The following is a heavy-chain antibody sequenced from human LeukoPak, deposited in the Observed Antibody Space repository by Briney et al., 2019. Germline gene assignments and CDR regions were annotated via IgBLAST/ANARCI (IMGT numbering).Heavy chain of an antibody. CDR3: AREQGYYDSSGYHDY. J-gene: IGHJ4*02. CDR2: IFTSGST. D-gene: IGHD3-22*01. Sequence: SETLSLTCTVSGGSISSSYWSWIRQPAGKGLEWIGRIFTSGSTNYNPSLKSRVTISVDKSKNQFSLKLSSVTAADTAVYYCAREQGYYDSSGYHDYWGQGTLVTASS. CDR1: GGSISSSY. V-gene: IGHV4-4*07.